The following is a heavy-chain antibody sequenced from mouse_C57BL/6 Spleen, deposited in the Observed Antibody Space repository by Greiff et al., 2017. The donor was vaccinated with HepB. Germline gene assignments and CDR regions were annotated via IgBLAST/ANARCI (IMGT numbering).Heavy chain of an antibody. CDR2: ISYDGSN. J-gene: IGHJ3*01. V-gene: IGHV3-6*01. Sequence: ESGPGLVKPSQSLSLTCSVTGYSITSGYYWNWIRQFPGNKLEWMGYISYDGSNNYNPSLKNRISITRDTSKNQFFLKLNSVTTEDTATYYCARGGYGSSYLWVAYWGQGTLVTVSA. D-gene: IGHD1-1*01. CDR3: ARGGYGSSYLWVAY. CDR1: GYSITSGYY.